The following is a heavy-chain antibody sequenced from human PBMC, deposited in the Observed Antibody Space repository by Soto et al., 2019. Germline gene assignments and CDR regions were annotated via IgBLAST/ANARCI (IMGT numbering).Heavy chain of an antibody. CDR3: ARPEKYGSGSRASYFDY. CDR1: GGTFSSYA. D-gene: IGHD3-10*01. J-gene: IGHJ4*02. Sequence: QVQLVQSGAEVKKPGSSVKVSCKASGGTFSSYAISWVRQAPGQGLEWMGGIIPIFGTANYAQKFQGRVTITADESTSTAYMELSSLRSEDTAVYYCARPEKYGSGSRASYFDYWGQGTLVTVSS. V-gene: IGHV1-69*01. CDR2: IIPIFGTA.